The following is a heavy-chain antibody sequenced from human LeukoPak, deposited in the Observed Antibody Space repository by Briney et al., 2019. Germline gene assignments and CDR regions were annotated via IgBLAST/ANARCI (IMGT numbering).Heavy chain of an antibody. CDR3: ARDYYDSSGYQYYFDY. J-gene: IGHJ4*02. D-gene: IGHD3-22*01. CDR2: IWYDGSEE. Sequence: GRSLRLSCAAPGFTFDRYGMHWVRQAPGKGLEWVAVIWYDGSEEFYADSVKGRFTISRDNSKNTLYLQMNSLRAEDTAVYYCARDYYDSSGYQYYFDYWGQGTLVTVSS. V-gene: IGHV3-33*01. CDR1: GFTFDRYG.